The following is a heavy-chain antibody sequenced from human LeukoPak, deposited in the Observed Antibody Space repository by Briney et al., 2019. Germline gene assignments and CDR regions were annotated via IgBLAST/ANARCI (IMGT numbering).Heavy chain of an antibody. CDR2: ISGSGGST. CDR3: AKADRLGATYY. J-gene: IGHJ4*02. Sequence: PGGSLRFSCAASGFTFSSYAVSWVRQAPGKGLEWVSAISGSGGSTYYADSVKGRFTISRDNSKSTLYLQMNSLRAEDTAVYYWAKADRLGATYYWGQGTLVTVSS. CDR1: GFTFSSYA. D-gene: IGHD1-26*01. V-gene: IGHV3-23*01.